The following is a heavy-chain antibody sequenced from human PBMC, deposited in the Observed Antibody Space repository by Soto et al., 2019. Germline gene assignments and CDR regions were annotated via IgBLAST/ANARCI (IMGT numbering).Heavy chain of an antibody. Sequence: GSLRLSCAASGFTFSSYSMNWVRQAPGKGLEWVSSISSSSSYIYYADSVKGRFTISRDNAKNSLYLQMNSLRAEDTAVYYCAKDHSSSSWYVGVGYYYYYGMDVWGQGTTVTVSS. V-gene: IGHV3-21*01. J-gene: IGHJ6*02. D-gene: IGHD6-13*01. CDR3: AKDHSSSSWYVGVGYYYYYGMDV. CDR1: GFTFSSYS. CDR2: ISSSSSYI.